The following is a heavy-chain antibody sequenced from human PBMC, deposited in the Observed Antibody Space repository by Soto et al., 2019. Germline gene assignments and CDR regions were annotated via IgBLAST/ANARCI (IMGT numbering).Heavy chain of an antibody. Sequence: ASVKVSCKGFGYSFMKYGINWVRQAPGQGLEWVGWISPYSGYSHSAQKFHGRLTLTTDTAASTAYMELRILRSADTALYYCAREASVLIPAAQPSRFDSWGQGTLVTVSS. CDR1: GYSFMKYG. V-gene: IGHV1-18*01. CDR3: AREASVLIPAAQPSRFDS. CDR2: ISPYSGYS. D-gene: IGHD2-2*01. J-gene: IGHJ4*02.